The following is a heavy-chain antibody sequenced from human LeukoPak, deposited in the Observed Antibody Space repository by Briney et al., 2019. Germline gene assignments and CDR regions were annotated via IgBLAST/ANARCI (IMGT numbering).Heavy chain of an antibody. D-gene: IGHD1-26*01. CDR3: ARDPQIVGATFD. Sequence: GGSLRLSCAASGFTFDDYGMSWVRQAPGKGLEWVSVIYSGGSTYYADSVKGRFTISRDNSKNTLYLQMNSLRAEDTAVYYCARDPQIVGATFDWGQGTLVTVSS. V-gene: IGHV3-66*01. CDR2: IYSGGST. CDR1: GFTFDDYG. J-gene: IGHJ4*02.